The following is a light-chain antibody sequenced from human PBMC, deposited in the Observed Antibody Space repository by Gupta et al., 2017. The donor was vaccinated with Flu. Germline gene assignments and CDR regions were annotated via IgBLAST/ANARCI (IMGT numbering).Light chain of an antibody. Sequence: SYELIQPPSVSVSPGQTARITCSGDALPKKYAYWYQKKSGQAPVLVIYEDNKRHSEIPERFSGSNSGTTATLTVSGAQVEDEADYYCYSTDSSGNYWVFGGGTKLTVL. CDR3: YSTDSSGNYWV. CDR2: EDN. CDR1: ALPKKY. J-gene: IGLJ3*02. V-gene: IGLV3-10*01.